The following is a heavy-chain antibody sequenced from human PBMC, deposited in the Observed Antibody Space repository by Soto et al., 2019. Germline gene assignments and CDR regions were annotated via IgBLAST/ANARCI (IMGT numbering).Heavy chain of an antibody. J-gene: IGHJ4*02. CDR2: ISAYNGNT. Sequence: QVQLVQSGAEVKKPGASVKVSCKASGYTFTSYGISWVQQAPGQGLEWMGWISAYNGNTNYAQKLQGRVTMTTDTSTSTAYRELRSLRSDDTAVYYCARVGPKNYDFWSGYCDYWGQGTLVTVSS. CDR3: ARVGPKNYDFWSGYCDY. D-gene: IGHD3-3*01. V-gene: IGHV1-18*01. CDR1: GYTFTSYG.